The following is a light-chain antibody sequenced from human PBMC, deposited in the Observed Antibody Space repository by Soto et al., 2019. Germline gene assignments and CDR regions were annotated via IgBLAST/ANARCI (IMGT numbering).Light chain of an antibody. CDR2: GAS. Sequence: EIVMTQSPATLSVSPGERATLSCRASQSVSSNLAWYQQKPGQAPRLLIYGASTRATGIPARFSGSGSGTDFTLTISSLQSEDFAVYSCQQYNTLPGTFGQGTKVEVK. V-gene: IGKV3-15*01. CDR3: QQYNTLPGT. CDR1: QSVSSN. J-gene: IGKJ1*01.